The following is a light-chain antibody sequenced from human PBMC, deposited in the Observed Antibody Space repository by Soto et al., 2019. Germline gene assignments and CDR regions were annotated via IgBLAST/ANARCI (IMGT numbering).Light chain of an antibody. Sequence: EIVLTQSPATLSLSPGERATLSCRASQSVSSYLAWYQQKPGQAPRLLIYDASNRATGIPARFSGSGSGTDFTLPISSLEPEDFAVYYCQQRSNWQGYTFGHGTKLEIK. CDR2: DAS. CDR3: QQRSNWQGYT. CDR1: QSVSSY. J-gene: IGKJ2*01. V-gene: IGKV3-11*01.